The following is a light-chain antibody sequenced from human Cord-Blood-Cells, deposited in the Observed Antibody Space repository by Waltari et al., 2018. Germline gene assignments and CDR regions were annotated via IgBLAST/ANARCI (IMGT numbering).Light chain of an antibody. V-gene: IGLV2-14*01. Sequence: QSALTQPASVSGSPGQSIAIPCTGTSSDVGGYNYVSWDQQHPGKAPKLMIYDVSNRPSGVSNRFSGSKSGNTASLTISGLQAEDEADYYCSSYTSSSTPRYVFGTGTKVTVL. J-gene: IGLJ1*01. CDR3: SSYTSSSTPRYV. CDR1: SSDVGGYNY. CDR2: DVS.